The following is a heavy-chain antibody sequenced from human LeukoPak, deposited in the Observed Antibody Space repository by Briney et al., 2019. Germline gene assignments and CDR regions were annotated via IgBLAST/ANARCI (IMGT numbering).Heavy chain of an antibody. CDR1: GYTFTSYG. V-gene: IGHV1-24*01. Sequence: ASVKVSCKASGYTFTSYGISWVRQAPGKGLEWMGGFDPEDGETIYAQKFQGRVTMTEDTSTDTAYMELSSLRSEDTAVYYCATEGWATGTTEYYFDYWGQGTLVTVSS. CDR2: FDPEDGET. J-gene: IGHJ4*02. CDR3: ATEGWATGTTEYYFDY. D-gene: IGHD1/OR15-1a*01.